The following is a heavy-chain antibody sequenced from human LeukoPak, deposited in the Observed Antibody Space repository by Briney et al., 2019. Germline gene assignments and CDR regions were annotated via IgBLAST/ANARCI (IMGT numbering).Heavy chain of an antibody. CDR3: ARDRVGATVNFDY. Sequence: GGSLRLSCAASGFTFSSYAMHWVRQAPGKGLEWVSYISSSGSTIYYADSVKGRFTISRDNAKNSLYLQMNSLRAEDTAVYYCARDRVGATVNFDYWGQGTLVTVSS. CDR2: ISSSGSTI. D-gene: IGHD1-26*01. CDR1: GFTFSSYA. J-gene: IGHJ4*02. V-gene: IGHV3-48*03.